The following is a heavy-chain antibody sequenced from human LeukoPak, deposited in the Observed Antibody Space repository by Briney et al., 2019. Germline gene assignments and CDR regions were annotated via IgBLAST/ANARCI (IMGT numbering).Heavy chain of an antibody. CDR2: ISSSSSTI. V-gene: IGHV3-48*01. Sequence: PGGSLRLSCAASGFTFSSYAMSWVRQAPGKGLEWVSYISSSSSTIYYADSVKGRFTISRDNSKNTLYLQMNSLRAEDTAMYYCAKEREDIVVVPAASFDYWGQGTLVTVSS. J-gene: IGHJ4*02. CDR3: AKEREDIVVVPAASFDY. D-gene: IGHD2-2*01. CDR1: GFTFSSYA.